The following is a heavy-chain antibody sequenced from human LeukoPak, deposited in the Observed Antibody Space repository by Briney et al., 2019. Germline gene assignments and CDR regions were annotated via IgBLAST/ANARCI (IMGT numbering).Heavy chain of an antibody. CDR3: ARWASGYFYFYYMDV. V-gene: IGHV1-8*01. D-gene: IGHD3-3*01. J-gene: IGHJ6*03. CDR1: GYTFTSYD. CDR2: MNPNSGDT. Sequence: ASVKVSCKASGYTFTSYDINWVRQATGQGLEWMGWMNPNSGDTGYAQKFQGRVTMTRNTSISTAYMELSSLRSEDTAVYYCARWASGYFYFYYMDVWGKGTTVTVSS.